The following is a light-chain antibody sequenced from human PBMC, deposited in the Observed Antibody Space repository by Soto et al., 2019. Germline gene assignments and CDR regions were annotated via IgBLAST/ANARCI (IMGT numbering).Light chain of an antibody. J-gene: IGKJ1*01. CDR1: QTISTY. Sequence: DIQMTQSPSSLSASVGDRVTITCRASQTISTYLNWYQQRPGKAPKVLIYEASRLQSGVPPRFSGSGSGTDFTLTISSLQPEDFATYYCQQSYSSPRTFGQGTKVQIK. CDR3: QQSYSSPRT. CDR2: EAS. V-gene: IGKV1-39*01.